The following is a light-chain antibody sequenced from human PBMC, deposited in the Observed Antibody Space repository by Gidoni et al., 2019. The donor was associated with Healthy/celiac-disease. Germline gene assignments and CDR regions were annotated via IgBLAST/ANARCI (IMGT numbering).Light chain of an antibody. CDR1: QSVTNNY. V-gene: IGKV3-20*01. CDR2: DAS. CDR3: QQSGSSPYT. Sequence: ELVLTQSPGTLSLSPGERATLSCRASQSVTNNYVAWYQQKPGEAPRLVIYDASNRPTGIPDRFSGSGSGPDFTLTISRLEPEDFAVYYCQQSGSSPYTFGQGSKLGIK. J-gene: IGKJ2*01.